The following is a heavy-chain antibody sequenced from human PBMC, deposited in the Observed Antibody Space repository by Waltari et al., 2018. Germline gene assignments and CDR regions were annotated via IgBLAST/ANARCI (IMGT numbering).Heavy chain of an antibody. J-gene: IGHJ4*02. D-gene: IGHD5-12*01. CDR3: AGEADGYNSYYFDY. CDR2: ISYDGSNK. CDR1: GFTFSSYA. V-gene: IGHV3-30-3*01. Sequence: QVQLVESGGGVVQPGRSLRLSCAASGFTFSSYAMHWVRQAPGKGLEWVAVISYDGSNKYYADSVKGRFTISRDNSKNTLYLQMNSLRAEDTAVYYCAGEADGYNSYYFDYWGQGTLVTVSS.